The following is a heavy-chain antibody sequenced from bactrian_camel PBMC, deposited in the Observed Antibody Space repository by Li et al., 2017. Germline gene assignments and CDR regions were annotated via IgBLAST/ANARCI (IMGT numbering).Heavy chain of an antibody. D-gene: IGHD2*01. CDR1: SIIYSRSMT. J-gene: IGHJ4*01. V-gene: IGHV3S53*01. Sequence: HVQLVESGGGSVQSGGSLRLSCKLPSIIYSRSMTIGWFRQAPGKEREGVAAFHRADTARYADFVKGRFTISQDNSKNTLSLQMNGLKPEDTAMYYCAALRPPCTVYSGADYKGQGTQVTVS. CDR2: FHRADTA.